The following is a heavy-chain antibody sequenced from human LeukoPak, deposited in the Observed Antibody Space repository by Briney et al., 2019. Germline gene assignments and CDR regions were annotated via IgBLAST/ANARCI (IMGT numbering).Heavy chain of an antibody. CDR3: ARKSAHLYYYYYMDV. CDR2: IKPNSGNT. CDR1: GYTFTSYD. Sequence: ASVKVSCKASGYTFTSYDINLVRQATGQGLEWMGWIKPNSGNTGYAHKFQGRVTITRNTSISTAYMELSSLRSEDTAVYYCARKSAHLYYYYYMDVWGKGTTVTVSS. V-gene: IGHV1-8*03. J-gene: IGHJ6*03.